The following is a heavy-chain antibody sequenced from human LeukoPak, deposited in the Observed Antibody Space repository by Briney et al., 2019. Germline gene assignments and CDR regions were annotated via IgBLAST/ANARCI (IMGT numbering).Heavy chain of an antibody. CDR1: GYTFTGYY. J-gene: IGHJ4*02. CDR2: INPNSGGT. D-gene: IGHD3-10*01. V-gene: IGHV1-2*02. Sequence: GESLKVSCKGSGYTFTGYYMHWVRQAPGQGLEWMGWINPNSGGTNYAQKFQGRVTMTRDTSISTAYMELSRLRSDDTAVYYCARFGQNGSLVYWGQGTLVTVSS. CDR3: ARFGQNGSLVY.